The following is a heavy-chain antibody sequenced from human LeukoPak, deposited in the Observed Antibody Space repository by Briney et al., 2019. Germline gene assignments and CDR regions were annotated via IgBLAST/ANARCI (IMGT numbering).Heavy chain of an antibody. D-gene: IGHD1-1*01. CDR2: INPNSGDT. J-gene: IGHJ4*02. CDR1: GYTFTGYY. Sequence: GESVKVSCQASGYTFTGYYIHWVRQAPRQGLEWMGRINPNSGDTTYAQNFQGRVTMTRDTSISTVFMDLTSLRSDDTAVYYCARGGHWNDQPYWGQGTLVTVSS. CDR3: ARGGHWNDQPY. V-gene: IGHV1-2*06.